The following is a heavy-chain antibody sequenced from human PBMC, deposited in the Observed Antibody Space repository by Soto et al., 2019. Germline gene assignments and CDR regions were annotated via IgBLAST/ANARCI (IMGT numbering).Heavy chain of an antibody. CDR1: GGSISNSDYF. V-gene: IGHV4-39*01. CDR2: ISHTGSP. D-gene: IGHD1-1*01. Sequence: LRLQESGPGLVKPSETLSLTCTVSGGSISNSDYFWAWMRQPPGKGLEWVGTISHTGSPRYNPSLKSRVTISVDTSKNQFSLRLPSVTAADTAVFYCASQLESTTYFDYWGRGTLVTVSS. CDR3: ASQLESTTYFDY. J-gene: IGHJ4*02.